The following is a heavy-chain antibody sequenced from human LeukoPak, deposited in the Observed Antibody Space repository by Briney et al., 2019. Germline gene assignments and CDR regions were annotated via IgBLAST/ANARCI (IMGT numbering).Heavy chain of an antibody. J-gene: IGHJ4*02. CDR1: GFTFSRYS. D-gene: IGHD3-3*01. CDR2: ISSSNSTI. V-gene: IGHV3-48*04. Sequence: GGSLRLSCAASGFTFSRYSMNWVRQAPGKGLEWVSYISSSNSTIYYADSVKGRFTISRDNAKNSLYLQMNSLRAEDTAVYYCAREGRLFLRNFDYWGQGTLVTVSS. CDR3: AREGRLFLRNFDY.